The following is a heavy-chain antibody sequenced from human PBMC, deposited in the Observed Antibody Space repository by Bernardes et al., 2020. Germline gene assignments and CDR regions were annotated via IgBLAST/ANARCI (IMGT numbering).Heavy chain of an antibody. CDR3: AKVGVATAFMFDY. V-gene: IGHV3-23*01. CDR2: IRGSGDGT. Sequence: GSLRLSCAASGFTFSSYAMSWVRQAPGRGLEWVSAIRGSGDGTYYADSVKGRYTISRDNSKNTLYLQMNSLRAEDTAVYYCAKVGVATAFMFDYWGQGTLVTVSS. CDR1: GFTFSSYA. J-gene: IGHJ4*02. D-gene: IGHD2-15*01.